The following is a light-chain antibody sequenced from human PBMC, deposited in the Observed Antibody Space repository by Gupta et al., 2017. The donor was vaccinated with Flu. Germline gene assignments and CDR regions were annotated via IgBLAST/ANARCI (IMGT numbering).Light chain of an antibody. Sequence: EIVLTQSPVTLSVSPGERATLSCRASQSVSSYLAWYQQKPGQAPRLLIYDTSNRATGIPSRFSGSGSGTDFTLTISSLEPEDFAVYYCQQRSNWPLTFGPGTKVEIK. CDR2: DTS. CDR1: QSVSSY. CDR3: QQRSNWPLT. J-gene: IGKJ3*01. V-gene: IGKV3-11*01.